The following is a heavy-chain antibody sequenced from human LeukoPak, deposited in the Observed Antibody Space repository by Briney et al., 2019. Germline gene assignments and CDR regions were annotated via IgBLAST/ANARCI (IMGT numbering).Heavy chain of an antibody. CDR3: AREITYYYDSSGYYGLDY. CDR1: GFTFSAYA. CDR2: IWYDGSNK. J-gene: IGHJ4*02. V-gene: IGHV3-33*07. Sequence: QPGGSLRLSCEASGFTFSAYAMTWVRQAPGKGLEWVAVIWYDGSNKYYADSVKGRFTISRDNSKNTLYLQMNSLRAEDTAVYYCAREITYYYDSSGYYGLDYWGQGTLVTVSS. D-gene: IGHD3-22*01.